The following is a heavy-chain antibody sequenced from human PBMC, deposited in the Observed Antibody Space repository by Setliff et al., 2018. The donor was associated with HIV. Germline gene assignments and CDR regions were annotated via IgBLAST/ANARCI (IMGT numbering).Heavy chain of an antibody. Sequence: KPSETLSLTCAVSGYSISSGYYWGWIRQTPGKRLEWIGSIYHSGTTYYNPSLRSRVTIPVDTSKNQFSLKLSALTAADTAGYYCARQGDGYNLYHVYYFDYWGQGTLVTVSS. D-gene: IGHD5-12*01. CDR1: GYSISSGYY. V-gene: IGHV4-38-2*01. CDR2: IYHSGTT. CDR3: ARQGDGYNLYHVYYFDY. J-gene: IGHJ4*02.